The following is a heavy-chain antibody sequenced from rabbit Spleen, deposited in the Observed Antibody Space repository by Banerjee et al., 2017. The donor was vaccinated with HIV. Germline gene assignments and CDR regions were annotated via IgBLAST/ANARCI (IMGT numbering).Heavy chain of an antibody. V-gene: IGHV1S47*01. CDR3: ARDLVAVIGWNFNL. J-gene: IGHJ4*01. CDR2: IDPVFGST. CDR1: GFDFSSYG. D-gene: IGHD5-1*01. Sequence: EQLVESGGGLVQPGGSLKLSCKASGFDFSSYGVSWVRQAPGKGLEWIGYIDPVFGSTYYASWVNGRFTISSHNAQNTLYLQLNSLTAADTATYVCARDLVAVIGWNFNLWGPGTLVTVS.